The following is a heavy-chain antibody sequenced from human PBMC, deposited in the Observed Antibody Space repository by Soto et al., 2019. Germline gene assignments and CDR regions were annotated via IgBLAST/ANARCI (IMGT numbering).Heavy chain of an antibody. V-gene: IGHV3-21*01. CDR3: ARAYCTSTTCPYHYFDK. Sequence: EVQLVESGGGLVKPGGSLRLSCAASGFTFSHYTINWVRQTPGKGLDWVSYISVGGRHIYYADSLKGRFTISRDDAKNSLYLHMNSLRAEDTAVYYCARAYCTSTTCPYHYFDKVGQGTLVTVSS. CDR1: GFTFSHYT. D-gene: IGHD2-2*01. J-gene: IGHJ4*02. CDR2: ISVGGRHI.